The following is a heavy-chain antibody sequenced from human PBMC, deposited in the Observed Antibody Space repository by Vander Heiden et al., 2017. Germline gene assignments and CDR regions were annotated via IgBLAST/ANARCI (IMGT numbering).Heavy chain of an antibody. V-gene: IGHV3-30-3*01. Sequence: QVQLVESGGGVVQPGRSLRLSCTASGFTFTSYAMHWVRQAPGKGLDWVSIISGDGSTKYYADSVKVRFTISRDNSKNTVYVLMNSLRDEDTAGYYCAKDKSGHGVFEYWGQGTPVTVSS. CDR1: GFTFTSYA. D-gene: IGHD5-12*01. CDR2: ISGDGSTK. J-gene: IGHJ4*02. CDR3: AKDKSGHGVFEY.